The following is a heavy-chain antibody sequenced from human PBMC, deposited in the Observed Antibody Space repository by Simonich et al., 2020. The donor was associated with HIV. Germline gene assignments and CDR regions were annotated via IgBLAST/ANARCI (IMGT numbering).Heavy chain of an antibody. Sequence: QVQLQQWGAGLLKPSETLSLTCAVYGGSFSGYYWSWIRQSPGKGLEWIGEINHRGSSNYNPSLKRRVTISVDASKNQFSLKLSSVTAADTAVYYCTRGYGDYGDYWGQGTLVTVSS. CDR1: GGSFSGYY. J-gene: IGHJ4*02. CDR3: TRGYGDYGDY. V-gene: IGHV4-34*01. CDR2: INHRGSS. D-gene: IGHD4-17*01.